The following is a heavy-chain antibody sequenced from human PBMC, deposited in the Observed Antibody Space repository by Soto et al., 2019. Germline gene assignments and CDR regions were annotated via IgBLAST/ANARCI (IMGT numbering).Heavy chain of an antibody. J-gene: IGHJ6*02. CDR3: AKGMGPYYYYGMDV. CDR1: GFTFSSYA. CDR2: ISGNGGST. V-gene: IGHV3-23*01. Sequence: EVQLLESGGGLVQPGGSLRLSCAASGFTFSSYAMSWVRQAPGKGLEWVSAISGNGGSTYYADSVKGRFTISRDNSKNTLYLQMNSLRAEDTAVYYCAKGMGPYYYYGMDVWAQGTTVTVSS.